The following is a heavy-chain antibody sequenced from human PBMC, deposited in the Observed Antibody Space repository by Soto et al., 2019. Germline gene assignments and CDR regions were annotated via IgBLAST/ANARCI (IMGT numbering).Heavy chain of an antibody. D-gene: IGHD2-2*02. Sequence: QVQLVESGGGVVQPGRSLRLSCAASGFTFSSYGMHWVRQAPGKGLEWVAIISYDGSNEYYADSVKGRFTTSRDNSKNTLYMHMKSLRPEDTAMYYCATDDQPLLYGPNFFDYGGQGTLVTDSS. CDR1: GFTFSSYG. CDR3: ATDDQPLLYGPNFFDY. J-gene: IGHJ4*02. V-gene: IGHV3-30*03. CDR2: ISYDGSNE.